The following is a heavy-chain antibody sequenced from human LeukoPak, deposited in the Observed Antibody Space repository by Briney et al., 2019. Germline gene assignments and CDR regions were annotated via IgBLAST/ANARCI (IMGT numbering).Heavy chain of an antibody. J-gene: IGHJ4*02. V-gene: IGHV3-23*01. Sequence: GVSLRLSCAASGFTFSSYAMSWVRQAPGKGLEWVSAISGSGGSTYYADSVKGRFTISRDNSKNTLYLQMNSLRAEDTAVYYCAKCKLELRGPFDYWGQGTLVTVSS. D-gene: IGHD1-7*01. CDR3: AKCKLELRGPFDY. CDR1: GFTFSSYA. CDR2: ISGSGGST.